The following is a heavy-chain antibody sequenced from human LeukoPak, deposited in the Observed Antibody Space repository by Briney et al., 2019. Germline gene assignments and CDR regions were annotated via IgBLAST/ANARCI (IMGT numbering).Heavy chain of an antibody. CDR3: ARVETDFDWLSRAYYFDY. CDR2: ISAYNGNT. J-gene: IGHJ4*02. Sequence: ASVKVSCKASGYTFTSYGISWVRQAPGQGLEWMGWISAYNGNTNYAQKLQGRVTMTTDTSTSTAYMELRRLRSDDTAVYYCARVETDFDWLSRAYYFDYWGQGTLVTVSS. CDR1: GYTFTSYG. V-gene: IGHV1-18*01. D-gene: IGHD3-9*01.